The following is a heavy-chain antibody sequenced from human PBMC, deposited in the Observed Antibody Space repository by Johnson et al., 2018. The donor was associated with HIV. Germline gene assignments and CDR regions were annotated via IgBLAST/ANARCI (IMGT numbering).Heavy chain of an antibody. Sequence: QVQLVESGGGVVQPGRSLRLSCAASGFTFSSYAMHWVRQAPGKGLEWVAVISYDGSNKYYADSVKGRFTISRDNSKNTLYVQMNSLRAEDTAVYSCAKDKQPGNGRYDALDIWGQGTTVIVSS. CDR1: GFTFSSYA. D-gene: IGHD1-1*01. CDR2: ISYDGSNK. V-gene: IGHV3-30-3*02. J-gene: IGHJ3*02. CDR3: AKDKQPGNGRYDALDI.